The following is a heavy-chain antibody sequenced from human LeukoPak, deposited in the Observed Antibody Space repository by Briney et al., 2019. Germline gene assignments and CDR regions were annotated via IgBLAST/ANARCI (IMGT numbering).Heavy chain of an antibody. Sequence: PGGSLRLSCAASGFTFSSNYMSWVRQAPGKGLEWVSVIYSGGSTYYADSVKGRFTISRDNSKNTLYLQMNSLRAEDTAVYYCARDSSYGFYYFDYWGQGTLVTVSS. CDR2: IYSGGST. CDR1: GFTFSSNY. V-gene: IGHV3-66*02. D-gene: IGHD5-18*01. J-gene: IGHJ4*02. CDR3: ARDSSYGFYYFDY.